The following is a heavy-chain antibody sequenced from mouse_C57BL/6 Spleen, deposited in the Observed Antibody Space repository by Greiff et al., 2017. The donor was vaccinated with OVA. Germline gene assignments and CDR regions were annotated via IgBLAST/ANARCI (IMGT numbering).Heavy chain of an antibody. V-gene: IGHV1-69*01. J-gene: IGHJ1*03. CDR1: GYTFISYW. CDR3: ARRGTVERYFDV. Sequence: QVQLQQPGAELVMPGASVKLSCKASGYTFISYWMHWVKQRPGQGLEWIGEIDPSDSYTNYNQKFKGKSTLTVDKSSSTAYMQLSSLTSEDYAVVYCARRGTVERYFDVWGTGTTVTVSS. D-gene: IGHD1-1*01. CDR2: IDPSDSYT.